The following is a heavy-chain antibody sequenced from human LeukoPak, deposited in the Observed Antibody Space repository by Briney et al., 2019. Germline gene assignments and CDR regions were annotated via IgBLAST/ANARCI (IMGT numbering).Heavy chain of an antibody. CDR2: IYYSGST. V-gene: IGHV4-30-4*08. Sequence: SQTLSLTCTVSGGSISSGDYYWSWIRQPPGKGLEWIGYIYYSGSTYYSPSLKSRVTISVDTSKNQFSLKLSSVTAADTAVYYCARVAWDGGWFDPWGQGTLVTVSS. CDR1: GGSISSGDYY. J-gene: IGHJ5*02. D-gene: IGHD1-26*01. CDR3: ARVAWDGGWFDP.